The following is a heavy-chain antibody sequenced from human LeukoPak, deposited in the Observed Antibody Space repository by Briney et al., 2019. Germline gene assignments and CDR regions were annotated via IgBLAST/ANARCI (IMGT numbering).Heavy chain of an antibody. Sequence: GGSLRLSCAASGFTFSSYGMHWVRQAPGKGLEWVAVISYDGSNKYYADSVKGRFTISRDNSKNTLYLQMNSLRAEDTAVYYCAKDDYYGSGSYQQAYYYYGMDVWGQGTTVTVSS. V-gene: IGHV3-30*18. D-gene: IGHD3-10*01. CDR3: AKDDYYGSGSYQQAYYYYGMDV. CDR1: GFTFSSYG. J-gene: IGHJ6*02. CDR2: ISYDGSNK.